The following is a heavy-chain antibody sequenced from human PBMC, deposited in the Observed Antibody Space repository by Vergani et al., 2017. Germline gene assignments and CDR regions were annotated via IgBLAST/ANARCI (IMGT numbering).Heavy chain of an antibody. J-gene: IGHJ3*02. D-gene: IGHD1-26*01. Sequence: VQLLESGGGLVQPGGSLRLSCAASGFTFSSYGMHWVRQAPGKGLEWVAVIWYDGSNKYYADSVKGRFTISRDNSKNTLYLQMNSLRAEDTAVYYCARDLPYSGSYSAAFDIWGQGTMVTVSS. CDR2: IWYDGSNK. CDR1: GFTFSSYG. CDR3: ARDLPYSGSYSAAFDI. V-gene: IGHV3-33*01.